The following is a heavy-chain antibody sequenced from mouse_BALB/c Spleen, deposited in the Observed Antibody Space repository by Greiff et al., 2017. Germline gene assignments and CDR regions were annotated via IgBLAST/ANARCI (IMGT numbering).Heavy chain of an antibody. CDR2: IWAGGST. V-gene: IGHV2-9*02. CDR3: AREDYDYDGVDY. Sequence: VKLMESGPGLVAPSQSLSITCTVSGFSLTGYGVHWVRQPPGKGLEWLGVIWAGGSTNYNSALMSRLSISKDNSKSQVFLKMNSLQTDDTAMYYCAREDYDYDGVDYWGQGTTLTVSS. CDR1: GFSLTGYG. J-gene: IGHJ2*01. D-gene: IGHD2-4*01.